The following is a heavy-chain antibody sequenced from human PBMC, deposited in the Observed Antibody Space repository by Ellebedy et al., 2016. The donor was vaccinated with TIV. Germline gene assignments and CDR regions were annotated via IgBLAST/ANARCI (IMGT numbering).Heavy chain of an antibody. CDR1: GGSISSGGYY. D-gene: IGHD3-10*01. J-gene: IGHJ6*02. Sequence: MPSETLSLTCTVSGGSISSGGYYCSCIRKHPAKGLEWIAYIYYSGSTYYNPSIKSRVTILVDPSKNQFSLKLSSVTAADTAVYYCARVVTRVRGVIALGMDVWGQGTTVTVSS. CDR3: ARVVTRVRGVIALGMDV. CDR2: IYYSGST. V-gene: IGHV4-31*03.